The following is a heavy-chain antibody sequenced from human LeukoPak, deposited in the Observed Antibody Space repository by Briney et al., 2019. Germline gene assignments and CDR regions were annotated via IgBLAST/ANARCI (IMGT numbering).Heavy chain of an antibody. J-gene: IGHJ4*02. Sequence: GGSLRLSCAASGFTFSSYAMTWVRQAPGKGLEWVSGISGSGDTTYYADSVKGRFTISRDNSKNTLYLQMNSLRAEDTAVYYCAKQLGNVDYWGQGTLVTVSS. CDR2: ISGSGDTT. V-gene: IGHV3-23*01. D-gene: IGHD7-27*01. CDR1: GFTFSSYA. CDR3: AKQLGNVDY.